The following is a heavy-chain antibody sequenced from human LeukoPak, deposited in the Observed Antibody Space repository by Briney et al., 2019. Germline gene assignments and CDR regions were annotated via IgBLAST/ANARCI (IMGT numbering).Heavy chain of an antibody. Sequence: SETLSLTCTVSGGSISSSSYYWGWIRQPPGKGLEWIGSIYYSGSTYYNPSLKSRVTISVDTSKNQFSLKLSSVTAADTAVYYCARGPPAKDIVVVVAATRFDYWGQGTLVTVSS. CDR2: IYYSGST. CDR3: ARGPPAKDIVVVVAATRFDY. CDR1: GGSISSSSYY. D-gene: IGHD2-15*01. J-gene: IGHJ4*02. V-gene: IGHV4-39*07.